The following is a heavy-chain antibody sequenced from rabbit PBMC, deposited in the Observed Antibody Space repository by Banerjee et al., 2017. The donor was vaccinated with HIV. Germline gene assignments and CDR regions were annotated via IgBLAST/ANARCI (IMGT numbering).Heavy chain of an antibody. CDR3: ARGYTGYGYAINL. CDR1: GFSFSSSYW. CDR2: IDGGSGTLT. V-gene: IGHV1S45*01. J-gene: IGHJ4*01. D-gene: IGHD6-1*01. Sequence: QEQLEESGGDLVKPEGSLTLTCTASGFSFSSSYWICWVRQAPGKGLEWIACIDGGSGTLTWYASWAKGRFTISKTSSTTVTLQMTSLTAADTATYFCARGYTGYGYAINLWGPGTLVTVS.